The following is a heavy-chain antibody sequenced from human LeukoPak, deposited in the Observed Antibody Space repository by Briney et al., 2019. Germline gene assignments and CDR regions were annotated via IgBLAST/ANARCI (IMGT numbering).Heavy chain of an antibody. J-gene: IGHJ6*03. V-gene: IGHV4-4*07. Sequence: SETLSLTCTVSGGSISSYYWSWIRQPAGKGLEWIGLIYTSGSTNYNPSLKSLVTMSVDTYKNQFSLKLSSVTAADTAVYYCARESITMVRGVDDYYYYMDVWGKGTTVTVSS. CDR3: ARESITMVRGVDDYYYYMDV. CDR1: GGSISSYY. CDR2: IYTSGST. D-gene: IGHD3-10*01.